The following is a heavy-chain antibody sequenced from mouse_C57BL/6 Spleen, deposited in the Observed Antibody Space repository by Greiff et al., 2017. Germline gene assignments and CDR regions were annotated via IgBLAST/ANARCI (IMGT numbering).Heavy chain of an antibody. J-gene: IGHJ1*03. CDR3: ARWILPVWYFDV. Sequence: VQLQQSGPELVKPGASVKISCKASGYAFSSSWMNWVKQRPGKGLEWIGRIYPGDGDTNYNGKFKGKATLTADESSSTAYMQLSSLTSEDSAVYFGARWILPVWYFDVWGTGTTVTVSS. V-gene: IGHV1-82*01. CDR2: IYPGDGDT. CDR1: GYAFSSSW.